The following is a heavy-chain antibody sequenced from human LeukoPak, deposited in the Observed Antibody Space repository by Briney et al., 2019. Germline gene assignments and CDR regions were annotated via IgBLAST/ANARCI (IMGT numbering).Heavy chain of an antibody. CDR3: ARQGYDILTGYFIAFDI. J-gene: IGHJ3*02. CDR1: GGSFSGYY. D-gene: IGHD3-9*01. CDR2: INHSGST. Sequence: SETLSLTCAVYGGSFSGYYWSWIRQPPGKGLEWIGEINHSGSTNYNPSLKSRVTISVDTSKNQFSPKLSSVTAADTAVYYCARQGYDILTGYFIAFDIWGQGTMVTVSS. V-gene: IGHV4-34*01.